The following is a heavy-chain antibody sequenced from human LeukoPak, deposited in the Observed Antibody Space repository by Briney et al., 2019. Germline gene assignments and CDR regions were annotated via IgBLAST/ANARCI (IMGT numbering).Heavy chain of an antibody. CDR3: AREEGYDSIGYPYYFDY. CDR2: IYYSGST. V-gene: IGHV4-39*07. CDR1: GGSISSSSYY. D-gene: IGHD3-22*01. J-gene: IGHJ4*02. Sequence: PSETLSLTCTVSGGSISSSSYYWGWIRQPPGKGLEWLGSIYYSGSTYYNPSLKSRVTISVDTSKNQFSLKLSSVTSADTAVYYCAREEGYDSIGYPYYFDYWGQGTLVTVSS.